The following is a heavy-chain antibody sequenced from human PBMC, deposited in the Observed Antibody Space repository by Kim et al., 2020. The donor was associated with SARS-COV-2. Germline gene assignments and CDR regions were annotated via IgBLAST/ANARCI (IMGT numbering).Heavy chain of an antibody. CDR3: ARAGIAAAGYNYYYYGMDV. J-gene: IGHJ6*02. CDR2: IYYSGST. CDR1: GGSISSYY. Sequence: SETLSLTCTVSGGSISSYYWSWIRQPPGKGLEWIGYIYYSGSTNYNPSLKSRVTISVDTSKNQFSLKLSSVTAADTAVYYCARAGIAAAGYNYYYYGMDVWGHGTTVTVSS. V-gene: IGHV4-59*01. D-gene: IGHD6-13*01.